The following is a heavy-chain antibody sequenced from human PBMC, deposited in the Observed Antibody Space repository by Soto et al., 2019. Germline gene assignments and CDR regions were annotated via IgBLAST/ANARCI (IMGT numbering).Heavy chain of an antibody. D-gene: IGHD5-12*01. CDR2: ISAYNGNT. J-gene: IGHJ6*04. CDR1: GYTFTSYG. V-gene: IGHV1-18*01. Sequence: GASVKVSCKASGYTFTSYGISWVRQAPGQGLEWMGWISAYNGNTNYAQKLQGRVTMTTDTSTSTAYMELRSLRSDDTAVYYCARVLSGGGYDYPPAYYYYGMDVGGKGTRVTLPS. CDR3: ARVLSGGGYDYPPAYYYYGMDV.